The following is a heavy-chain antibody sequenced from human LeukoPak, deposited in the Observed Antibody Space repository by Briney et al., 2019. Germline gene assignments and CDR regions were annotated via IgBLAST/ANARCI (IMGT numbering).Heavy chain of an antibody. J-gene: IGHJ6*02. Sequence: SETLSLTCAVYGGSFSGYYWSWIRQPPGKGLEWIGEINHSGSTNYNPSLKSRVTISVDTSKNQFSLKLSSVTAADTAVYYCARMRGLRVYYYGMDVWGQGTTVTVSS. CDR3: ARMRGLRVYYYGMDV. CDR2: INHSGST. V-gene: IGHV4-34*01. CDR1: GGSFSGYY.